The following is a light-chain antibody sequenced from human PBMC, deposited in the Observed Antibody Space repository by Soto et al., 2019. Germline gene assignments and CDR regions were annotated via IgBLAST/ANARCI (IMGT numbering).Light chain of an antibody. CDR1: ESISGW. J-gene: IGKJ5*01. V-gene: IGKV1-5*03. CDR2: KVS. Sequence: IQLTQSPSFLPASVGDRVTITCRASESISGWLAWYQQKPGKAPKLLIYKVSSLESGVPSRLSGSGSGTDFTLTISCLQSEDFATYYCQQYYSFPLITFGQGTRLEIK. CDR3: QQYYSFPLIT.